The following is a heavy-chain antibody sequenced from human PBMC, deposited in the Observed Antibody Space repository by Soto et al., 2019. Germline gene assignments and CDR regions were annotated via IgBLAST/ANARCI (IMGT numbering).Heavy chain of an antibody. V-gene: IGHV4-31*03. J-gene: IGHJ3*02. Sequence: QVQLQESGPGLVKPSQTLSLTCTVSGGSISSGGYYWSWIRQHPGKGLEWIGYIYYSGSTYYNPSLKSRVTISVDTSKNQFSLKLSSVTAADTAVYYCARDLSTSYGDYVDAFDIWGQGTMVTVSS. CDR2: IYYSGST. CDR1: GGSISSGGYY. CDR3: ARDLSTSYGDYVDAFDI. D-gene: IGHD4-17*01.